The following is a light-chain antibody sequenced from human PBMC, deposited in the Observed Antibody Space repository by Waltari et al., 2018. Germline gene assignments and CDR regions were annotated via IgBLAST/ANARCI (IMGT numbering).Light chain of an antibody. CDR1: TSNIGSNT. V-gene: IGLV1-44*01. J-gene: IGLJ1*01. Sequence: QSVLTQTPSASGTPGQRVTISCSGRTSNIGSNTFTGYQHPPGTAPKLLIYNNYQRPSGVPDRFSGSKSGTSASLAISGLQSEDESDYYCATWDDSLNGYLFGTGTKVNVL. CDR2: NNY. CDR3: ATWDDSLNGYL.